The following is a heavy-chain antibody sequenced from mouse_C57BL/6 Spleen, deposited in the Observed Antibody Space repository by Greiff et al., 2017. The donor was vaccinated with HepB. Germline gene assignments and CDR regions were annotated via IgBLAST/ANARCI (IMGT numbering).Heavy chain of an antibody. J-gene: IGHJ2*01. D-gene: IGHD2-2*01. CDR2: INPNNGGT. CDR1: GYTFTDYY. Sequence: VQLQQSGPELVKPGASVKISCKASGYTFTDYYMNWVKQSHGKSLEWIGDINPNNGGTSYNQKFKGKATLTVDKSSSTAYMELRSLTSEDSAVYYCAREGGYDGGEIDYWGQGTTLTVSS. CDR3: AREGGYDGGEIDY. V-gene: IGHV1-26*01.